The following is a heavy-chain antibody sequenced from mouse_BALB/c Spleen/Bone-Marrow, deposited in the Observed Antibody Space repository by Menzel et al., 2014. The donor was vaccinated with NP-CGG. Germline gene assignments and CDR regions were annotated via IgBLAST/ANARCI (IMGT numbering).Heavy chain of an antibody. J-gene: IGHJ3*01. CDR2: IDPANGNT. Sequence: VQLKHSGAGLVKPGASVKLSCTASGFNIKDTYMYWVKQRPEQGLEWIGRIDPANGNTKYDPKFQDKATITADTSSNTAYLQLSSLTSEDTAVYYCARYYYGSSLFAYWGQGTLVTVSA. V-gene: IGHV14-3*02. CDR3: ARYYYGSSLFAY. CDR1: GFNIKDTY. D-gene: IGHD1-1*01.